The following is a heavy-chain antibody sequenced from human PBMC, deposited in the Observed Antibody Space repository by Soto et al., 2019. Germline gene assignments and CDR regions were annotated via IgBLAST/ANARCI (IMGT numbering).Heavy chain of an antibody. CDR1: GDSFSNFA. D-gene: IGHD1-26*01. CDR2: IKPMSGDAA. CDR3: ATERWGGGYYDIALDT. Sequence: QVQLVQSGAEAKKPGTSVRVSCRASGDSFSNFAFNWVRQAPGQGLEWLGVIKPMSGDAAGYEREFYGRVTISADKSPSTVYLEGSRLTSDDTATYYCATERWGGGYYDIALDTWGQGARVTVSS. J-gene: IGHJ4*02. V-gene: IGHV1-69*06.